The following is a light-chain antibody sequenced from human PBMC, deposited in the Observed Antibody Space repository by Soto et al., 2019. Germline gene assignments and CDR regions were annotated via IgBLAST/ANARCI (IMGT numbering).Light chain of an antibody. CDR1: QTVSIY. CDR3: QQSYSAPRA. J-gene: IGKJ3*01. V-gene: IGKV1-39*01. CDR2: AAS. Sequence: DIQMTPSPTSLSASVGDRVTIICRASQTVSIYLNWFQQKPGEAPKLLISAASSLHRGVPSRFSGSGSGTEFTLTISNLQPEDFATYYCQQSYSAPRAFGPGTKVDI.